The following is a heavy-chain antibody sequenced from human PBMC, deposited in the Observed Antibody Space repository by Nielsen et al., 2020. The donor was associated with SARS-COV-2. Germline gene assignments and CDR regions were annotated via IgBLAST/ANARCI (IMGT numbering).Heavy chain of an antibody. Sequence: GGSLRLSCAASGFTFSSYWMHWVRQAPGKGLVWVSRINSDGSSTSYADSVKGRFTISRDNAKITLYLQMNSLRAEDTAVYYCARAFEELGYCSSTSCPFDYWGQGTLVTVSS. CDR1: GFTFSSYW. J-gene: IGHJ4*02. CDR2: INSDGSST. CDR3: ARAFEELGYCSSTSCPFDY. V-gene: IGHV3-74*01. D-gene: IGHD2-2*01.